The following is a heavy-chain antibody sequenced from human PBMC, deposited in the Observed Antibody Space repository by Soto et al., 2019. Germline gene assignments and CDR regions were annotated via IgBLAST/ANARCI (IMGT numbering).Heavy chain of an antibody. D-gene: IGHD6-13*01. CDR1: GASVSSTYW. CDR3: ARYNAASGTYYFDY. J-gene: IGHJ4*02. CDR2: INHRGSA. V-gene: IGHV4-4*02. Sequence: SETLALTFAVSGASVSSTYWWSWVRQPPGKGPEWIGEINHRGSANYNPSLKSRVTMSLDISKSQFSLRLTSVTAADTAVYFCARYNAASGTYYFDYWGRGALVTVSS.